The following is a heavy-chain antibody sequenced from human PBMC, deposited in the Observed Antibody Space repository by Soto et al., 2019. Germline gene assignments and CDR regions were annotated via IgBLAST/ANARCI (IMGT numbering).Heavy chain of an antibody. Sequence: QVQLVQSGAEVKKPGASVKVSCKASGYTFTSYGISWVRQAPGQGLEWMGWISAYNGNTNYAQKLQGRVTMTTDTSKRTAHMGPRSLGSEHTGGFLCARGGNGVRFWGQGTLVTVSS. V-gene: IGHV1-18*01. D-gene: IGHD3-10*01. CDR3: ARGGNGVRF. CDR2: ISAYNGNT. J-gene: IGHJ4*02. CDR1: GYTFTSYG.